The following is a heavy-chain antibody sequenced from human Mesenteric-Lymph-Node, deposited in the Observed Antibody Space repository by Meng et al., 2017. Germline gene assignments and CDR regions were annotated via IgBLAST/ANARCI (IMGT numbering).Heavy chain of an antibody. D-gene: IGHD5-12*01. CDR3: ATATWHHDAFDI. CDR2: IIPIFGTA. J-gene: IGHJ3*02. Sequence: SVKVSCKASGGTFSSYAISWVRQAPGQGLEWMGGIIPIFGTANYAQKFQGRVTITADKSTSTAYMELSSLRSEDTAVYYCATATWHHDAFDIWGQGTMVTVSS. V-gene: IGHV1-69*06. CDR1: GGTFSSYA.